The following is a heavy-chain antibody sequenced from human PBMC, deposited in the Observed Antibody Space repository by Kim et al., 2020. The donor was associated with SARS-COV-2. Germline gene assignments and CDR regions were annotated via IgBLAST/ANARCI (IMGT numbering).Heavy chain of an antibody. CDR2: IYYSGST. Sequence: SETLSLTCAVSGYSISSSNWWGWIRQPPGKGLEWIGYIYYSGSTYYNPSLKSRVTMSVDTSKNQFSLKLSSVTAVDPAVYYCARAGSPRYYYDSSGSRRRPDYFDYWGQGTLVTVSS. V-gene: IGHV4-28*03. J-gene: IGHJ4*02. D-gene: IGHD3-22*01. CDR1: GYSISSSNW. CDR3: ARAGSPRYYYDSSGSRRRPDYFDY.